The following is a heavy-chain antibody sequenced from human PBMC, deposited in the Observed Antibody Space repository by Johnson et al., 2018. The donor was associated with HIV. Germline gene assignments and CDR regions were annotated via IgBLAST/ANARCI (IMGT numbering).Heavy chain of an antibody. Sequence: QVQLVESGGGLVKPGGSLRLSCAASGFTFSDYYMSWIRQAPGKGLEWVSYISSSGSTIYYADSVKGRFTISRDNAKNSLYLHMSSLRADDTAVYYCARGFDWHWPTSAFHVWGQGTMVSVSS. CDR1: GFTFSDYY. CDR2: ISSSGSTI. D-gene: IGHD3-9*01. V-gene: IGHV3-11*01. J-gene: IGHJ3*01. CDR3: ARGFDWHWPTSAFHV.